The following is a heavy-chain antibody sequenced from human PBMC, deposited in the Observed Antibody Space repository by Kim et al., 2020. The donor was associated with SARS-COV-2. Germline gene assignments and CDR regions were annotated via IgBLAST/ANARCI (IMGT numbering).Heavy chain of an antibody. Sequence: GGSLRLSCAASGFTFSSYAMTWVRQAPGKGLEWVSAITSSGGTTYYADSVKGRFTISRDNSKNTLYLEMNSLRAEDKAVYYCATVYASGSFDWWFDPWG. CDR2: ITSSGGTT. V-gene: IGHV3-23*01. D-gene: IGHD3-10*01. CDR3: ATVYASGSFDWWFDP. CDR1: GFTFSSYA. J-gene: IGHJ5*02.